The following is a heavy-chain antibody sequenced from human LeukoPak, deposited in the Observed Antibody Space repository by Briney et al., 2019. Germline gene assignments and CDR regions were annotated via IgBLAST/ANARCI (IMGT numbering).Heavy chain of an antibody. CDR2: INHSGST. CDR1: GGSISSSSYY. V-gene: IGHV4-39*07. CDR3: ARALAGYSYGYGRSRYYYYMDV. D-gene: IGHD5-18*01. J-gene: IGHJ6*03. Sequence: SETLSLTCTVSGGSISSSSYYWGWIRQPPGKGLEWIGEINHSGSTNYNPSLKSRVTISVDTSKNQFSLKLSSVTAADTAVYYCARALAGYSYGYGRSRYYYYMDVWGKGTTVTVSS.